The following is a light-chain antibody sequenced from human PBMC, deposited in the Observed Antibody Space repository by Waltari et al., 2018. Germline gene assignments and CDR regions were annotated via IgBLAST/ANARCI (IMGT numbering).Light chain of an antibody. CDR2: ANY. J-gene: IGLJ3*02. V-gene: IGLV1-44*01. Sequence: QSVLTQPPSTSGTPGQTVTISCSGSTSNIGTNTVTRYQLLPGTAPKTVIFANYHRPSGVPDRFSASKSGTSASLVISGLQSEDEADYFCATWDDSLSGRVFGGGTKVTVL. CDR3: ATWDDSLSGRV. CDR1: TSNIGTNT.